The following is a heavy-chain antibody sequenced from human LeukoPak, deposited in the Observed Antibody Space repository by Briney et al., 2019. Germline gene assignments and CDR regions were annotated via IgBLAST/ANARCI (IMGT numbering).Heavy chain of an antibody. CDR1: GYTFISSG. Sequence: GASVKVSCKASGYTFISSGMSWVRQAPGQGLEWMAWISPYNGNTNYAQNFQGRVTMTTDTSTSTAYMELKSLTSDDTAVYYCARGMWLRLPNDYWGQGTLVTVSS. V-gene: IGHV1-18*01. CDR3: ARGMWLRLPNDY. J-gene: IGHJ4*02. D-gene: IGHD5-12*01. CDR2: ISPYNGNT.